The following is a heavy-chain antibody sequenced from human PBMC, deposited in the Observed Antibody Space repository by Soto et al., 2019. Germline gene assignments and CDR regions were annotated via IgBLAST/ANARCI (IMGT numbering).Heavy chain of an antibody. CDR3: ARHLEAARRRGKVYGMDV. D-gene: IGHD6-6*01. J-gene: IGHJ6*02. V-gene: IGHV5-51*01. CDR1: GYSFTSYW. Sequence: EVQLVQSGAEVKKPGESLKISCKGSGYSFTSYWIGWVRQMPGKGLEWMGIIYPGDSDTRYSPSFQGQVTISADKSISTAYLQWSSLKASDTAMYYCARHLEAARRRGKVYGMDVWGQGTTVTVSS. CDR2: IYPGDSDT.